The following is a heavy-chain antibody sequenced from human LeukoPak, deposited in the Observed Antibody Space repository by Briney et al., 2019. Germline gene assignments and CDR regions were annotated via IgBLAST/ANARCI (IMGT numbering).Heavy chain of an antibody. CDR1: GYTFTGYY. CDR2: INPSGGST. D-gene: IGHD3-22*01. Sequence: ASVKVSCKASGYTFTGYYMHWVRQAPGQGLEWMGIINPSGGSTSYAQKFQGRVTMTRDMSTSTVYMELSSLRSEDTAVYYCASEVHYYDSSGYYLDYWGQGTLVTVSS. V-gene: IGHV1-46*01. CDR3: ASEVHYYDSSGYYLDY. J-gene: IGHJ4*02.